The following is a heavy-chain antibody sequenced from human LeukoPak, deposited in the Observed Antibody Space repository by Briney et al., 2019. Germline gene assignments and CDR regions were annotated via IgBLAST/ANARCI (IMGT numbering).Heavy chain of an antibody. CDR1: GGSFRGYY. Sequence: PSETLSLTCAVYGGSFRGYYWSWIRQPPGKGLEWIGEINHSGSTNYNPSLKSRVTISVDMPKNQFSLKLSSVTAADTAVYYCARAEHIVVVTRGLYFDSWGQGTLVTVSS. J-gene: IGHJ4*02. D-gene: IGHD2-21*02. CDR3: ARAEHIVVVTRGLYFDS. CDR2: INHSGST. V-gene: IGHV4-34*01.